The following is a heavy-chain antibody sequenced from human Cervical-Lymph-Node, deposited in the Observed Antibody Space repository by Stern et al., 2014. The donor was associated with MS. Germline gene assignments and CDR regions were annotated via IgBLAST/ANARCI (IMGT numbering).Heavy chain of an antibody. CDR2: IETNTGNP. Sequence: VQLVESGSELRKPGASVKVSCKASGYDFTVYAMNWVRQAPGQGLEWMGRIETNTGNPAYAKGFKGRFVFSLDTSVSTAYLQINSLKAEDSAVYYCARLERGMDVWGQGTTVTVSS. V-gene: IGHV7-4-1*02. D-gene: IGHD5-24*01. CDR1: GYDFTVYA. J-gene: IGHJ6*02. CDR3: ARLERGMDV.